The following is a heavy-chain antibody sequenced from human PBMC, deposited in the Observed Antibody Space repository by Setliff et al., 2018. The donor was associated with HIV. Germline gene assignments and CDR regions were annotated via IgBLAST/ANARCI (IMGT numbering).Heavy chain of an antibody. D-gene: IGHD3-10*01. CDR3: ARGSDSGSYSYYYGMDV. CDR1: GYTFTKYA. CDR2: ISGYNGST. Sequence: PPVKVSCKASGYTFTKYAMHWVRQAPGQGLEWMGWISGYNGSTAYPQKFQGRVTMTRDTSTSTAYMELNSLRSEDTAVYYCARGSDSGSYSYYYGMDVWGQGTTVTVSS. J-gene: IGHJ6*02. V-gene: IGHV1-3*01.